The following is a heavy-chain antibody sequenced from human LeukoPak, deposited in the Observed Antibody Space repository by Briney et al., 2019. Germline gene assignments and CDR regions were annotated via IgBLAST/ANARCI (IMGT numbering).Heavy chain of an antibody. Sequence: PGGSLRLSCAASGFTFSNFWMHWVRQAPGKGLEWVAVIWYDGSNKYYADSVKGRFTISRDNSKNTLYLQMNSLRAEDTAVYYCARDRDALYYFDYWGQGTLVTVSS. CDR3: ARDRDALYYFDY. CDR2: IWYDGSNK. CDR1: GFTFSNFW. J-gene: IGHJ4*02. V-gene: IGHV3-33*08.